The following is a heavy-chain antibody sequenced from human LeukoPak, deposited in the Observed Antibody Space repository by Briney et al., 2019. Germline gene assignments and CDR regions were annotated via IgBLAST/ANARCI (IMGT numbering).Heavy chain of an antibody. V-gene: IGHV4-39*07. CDR3: ARGRRQWLTSTYYYYYYIDV. Sequence: SETLSLTCTVSGGSISSSKYYWGWIRQPPGKGLEWIGSIYYSGSAYYKPSLKSRVTISVDTSKNQFSLKLTSVTAADTAVYYCARGRRQWLTSTYYYYYYIDVWGKGTTVTVSS. CDR1: GGSISSSKYY. CDR2: IYYSGSA. J-gene: IGHJ6*03. D-gene: IGHD6-19*01.